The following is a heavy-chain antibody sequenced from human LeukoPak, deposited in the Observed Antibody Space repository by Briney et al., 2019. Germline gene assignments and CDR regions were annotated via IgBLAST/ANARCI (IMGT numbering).Heavy chain of an antibody. CDR2: ISGSGSST. CDR1: GITFSSYA. V-gene: IGHV3-23*01. D-gene: IGHD3/OR15-3a*01. Sequence: GGSLRLSCAATGITFSSYAMSWVRQAPGKGLEWVSAISGSGSSTYYADSVKGRFTISRDNAKNSLYLQMNSLRAEDTAVYYCARDGLATTDYWGQGTLVTVSS. J-gene: IGHJ4*02. CDR3: ARDGLATTDY.